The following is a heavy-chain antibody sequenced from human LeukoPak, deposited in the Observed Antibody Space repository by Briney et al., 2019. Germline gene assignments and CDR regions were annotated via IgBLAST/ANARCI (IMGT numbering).Heavy chain of an antibody. Sequence: PSETLSLTCAVYGGSFSGCYWSWIRQPPGKGLEWIGEINHSGSTNYNPSLKSRVTISVDTSKNQFSLKLSSVTAADTAVYYCARDSAVAADIDYWGQGTLVTVSS. CDR1: GGSFSGCY. D-gene: IGHD6-19*01. J-gene: IGHJ4*02. CDR2: INHSGST. CDR3: ARDSAVAADIDY. V-gene: IGHV4-34*01.